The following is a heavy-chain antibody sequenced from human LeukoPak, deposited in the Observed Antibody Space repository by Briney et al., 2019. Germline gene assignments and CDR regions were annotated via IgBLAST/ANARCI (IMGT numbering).Heavy chain of an antibody. V-gene: IGHV1-2*04. CDR1: GYTFTGYY. CDR2: INPNSGGT. CDR3: ARDEGDDSSGYRH. D-gene: IGHD3-22*01. Sequence: ASVKVSCKASGYTFTGYYMHWVRQAPGQGLEWTGWINPNSGGTNYAQKFQGWVTMTRDTSISTAYMELSRLRSDDTAVYYCARDEGDDSSGYRHWGQGTLVTVSS. J-gene: IGHJ4*02.